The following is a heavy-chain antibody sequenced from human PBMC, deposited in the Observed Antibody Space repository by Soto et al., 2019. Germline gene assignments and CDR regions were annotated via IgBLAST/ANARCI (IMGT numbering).Heavy chain of an antibody. J-gene: IGHJ2*01. Sequence: QVQLVQSGAEVKKPGASVKVSCKASGYTFTSYGISWVRQAPGQGLEWMGWISAYNGNTNYAQKLQGRVTMTTDTSTSTAYMELRSLRSDDTAVYYCARGSYDFWSGHHRYYWYFDLWGRGTLVTVSS. V-gene: IGHV1-18*01. CDR2: ISAYNGNT. CDR1: GYTFTSYG. D-gene: IGHD3-3*01. CDR3: ARGSYDFWSGHHRYYWYFDL.